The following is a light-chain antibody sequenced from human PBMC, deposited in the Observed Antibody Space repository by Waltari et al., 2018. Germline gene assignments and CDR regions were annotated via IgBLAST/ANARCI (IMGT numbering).Light chain of an antibody. V-gene: IGLV4-69*01. CDR2: VNSDGSH. CDR1: SGHSTYA. J-gene: IGLJ2*01. CDR3: QTWGV. Sequence: QPVLTQSPSASASLGASVKLTCSLSSGHSTYAIAWHQQQPAKGPLFLMRVNSDGSHTKGDGIPDLFSGSSSGAERYLSISSLQSEDEADYYCQTWGVFGGGTKLTVL.